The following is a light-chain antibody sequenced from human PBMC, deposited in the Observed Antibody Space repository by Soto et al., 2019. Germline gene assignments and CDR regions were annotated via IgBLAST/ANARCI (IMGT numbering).Light chain of an antibody. J-gene: IGKJ1*01. CDR3: QQSYSSPPT. CDR2: AAS. V-gene: IGKV1-39*01. Sequence: DNKMTQSPSSLSGSVEDRVVNTWRASQSISNHLNWYQQKPGKAPKLLIFAASSLQSGVPSRFSGSRSGPDFTLTISSLQPEDFATYYCQQSYSSPPTFGQGTKVDIK. CDR1: QSISNH.